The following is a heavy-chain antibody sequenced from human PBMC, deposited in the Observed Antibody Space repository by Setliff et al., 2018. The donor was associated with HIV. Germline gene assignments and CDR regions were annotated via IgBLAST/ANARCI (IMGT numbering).Heavy chain of an antibody. CDR2: IIPMFGTG. J-gene: IGHJ4*02. D-gene: IGHD3-3*01. Sequence: SVKVSCKTSGGTFSSYGISWVRQAPGQGLEWMGGIIPMFGTGFYAQKFQGRVTITRDTSASAAYMELSSLRSEDTAVYYCARDHLADYYFDYWGQGTLVTVSS. CDR1: GGTFSSYG. V-gene: IGHV1-69*05. CDR3: ARDHLADYYFDY.